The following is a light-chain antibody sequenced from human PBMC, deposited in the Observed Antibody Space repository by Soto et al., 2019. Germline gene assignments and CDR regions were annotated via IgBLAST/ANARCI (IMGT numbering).Light chain of an antibody. CDR3: QQADSLPLVT. CDR1: QSISSW. J-gene: IGKJ5*01. V-gene: IGKV1-12*01. CDR2: AAS. Sequence: DIQITQSPSTLSASVGDRVTITCRASQSISSWLAWYQQKPGKAPKLLIYAASSLFSGVPSRFSGSGSGTDFTLTISSLQPEDFATYNCQQADSLPLVTFGQGTRLEIK.